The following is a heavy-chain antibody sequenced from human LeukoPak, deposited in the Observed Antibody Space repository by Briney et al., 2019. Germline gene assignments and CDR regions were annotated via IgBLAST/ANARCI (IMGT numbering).Heavy chain of an antibody. J-gene: IGHJ4*02. CDR2: IGTDGSDT. CDR1: EFAFSSYY. Sequence: GGSLRLSCAVSEFAFSSYYMGWVRQAPGEGLVWVSRIGTDGSDTHYADAVKGRFTISRDNAKNTLYLQMHSLRVEDTAVYYCVRLGGSSSVVYWGQGTLVTISS. V-gene: IGHV3-74*01. D-gene: IGHD6-6*01. CDR3: VRLGGSSSVVY.